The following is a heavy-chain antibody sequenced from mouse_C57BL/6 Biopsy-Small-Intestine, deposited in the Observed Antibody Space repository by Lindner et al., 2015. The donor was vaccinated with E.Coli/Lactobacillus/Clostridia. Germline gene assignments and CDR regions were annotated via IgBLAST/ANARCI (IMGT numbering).Heavy chain of an antibody. J-gene: IGHJ3*01. CDR3: ARQSGLGAWFAY. Sequence: VQLQESGPELVKPGASVKMSCKASGYSFTAYNMHWVKQSHGKSLEWIGYIDPYNGATRYNQKFKGKATLTVDKSSNTAYMQLNSLTSEDSAVYYCARQSGLGAWFAYWGQGTLITVSA. V-gene: IGHV1S135*01. CDR2: IDPYNGAT. D-gene: IGHD3-1*01. CDR1: GYSFTAYN.